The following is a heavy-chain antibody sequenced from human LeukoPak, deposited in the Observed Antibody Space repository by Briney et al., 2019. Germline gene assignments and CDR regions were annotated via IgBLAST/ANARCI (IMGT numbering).Heavy chain of an antibody. V-gene: IGHV3-74*01. D-gene: IGHD2/OR15-2a*01. CDR1: GFNFSGYW. CDR2: INSDGSDT. CDR3: ARNILFAFDI. J-gene: IGHJ3*02. Sequence: GGSLRLSCAASGFNFSGYWMHWVRQAPGKGLAWVSRINSDGSDTSYAGSVKGRFTISRDNSKNTLYLQVNSLRAEDTAMYYCARNILFAFDIWGQGTMVTVSS.